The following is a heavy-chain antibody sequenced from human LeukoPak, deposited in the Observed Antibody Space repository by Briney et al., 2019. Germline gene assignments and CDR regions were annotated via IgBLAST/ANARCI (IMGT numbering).Heavy chain of an antibody. J-gene: IGHJ4*02. Sequence: HSGGSLRLSCAASGFTFSSYAMSWVRQAPGKGLEWVSAISGSGGSTYYADSVKGRFTISRDNSKNTLYLQMNSLRAEETAVYYCAKVYSSGWYPDYWGQGTLVTVSS. V-gene: IGHV3-23*01. D-gene: IGHD6-19*01. CDR3: AKVYSSGWYPDY. CDR1: GFTFSSYA. CDR2: ISGSGGST.